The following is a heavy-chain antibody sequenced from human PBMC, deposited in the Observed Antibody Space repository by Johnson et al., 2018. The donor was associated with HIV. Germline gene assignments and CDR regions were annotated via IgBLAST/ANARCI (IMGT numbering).Heavy chain of an antibody. V-gene: IGHV3-66*01. J-gene: IGHJ3*01. D-gene: IGHD3-22*01. Sequence: VQLVESGGGVVQPGRSLRLSCAASGFTFSSNYMSWVRQAPGKGLEWVSVIYSGGSTYYADSVKGRFTISRDNSKNTLYLQMNSLRAEDTAVYYCARGDYYDTSGSFSDAFDVWGQGTMVTVSS. CDR1: GFTFSSNY. CDR2: IYSGGST. CDR3: ARGDYYDTSGSFSDAFDV.